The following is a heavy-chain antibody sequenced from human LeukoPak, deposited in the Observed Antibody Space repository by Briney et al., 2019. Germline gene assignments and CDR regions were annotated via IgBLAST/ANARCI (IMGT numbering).Heavy chain of an antibody. CDR2: INHSGST. Sequence: SETLSLTCAVYGGSFSGYYWSWIRQPPGKGLEWIGEINHSGSTNYNPSLKSRVTISVDTSKNQFSLKLSSVTAADTAVYYCARSDFWSGYWGPTCWGQGTLVTVSS. V-gene: IGHV4-34*01. CDR1: GGSFSGYY. D-gene: IGHD3-3*01. CDR3: ARSDFWSGYWGPTC. J-gene: IGHJ4*02.